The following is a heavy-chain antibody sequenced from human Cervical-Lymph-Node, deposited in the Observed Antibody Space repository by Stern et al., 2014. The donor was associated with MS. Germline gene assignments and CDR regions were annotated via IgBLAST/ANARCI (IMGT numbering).Heavy chain of an antibody. CDR2: ISYDGSNK. CDR1: GFTFSSYA. J-gene: IGHJ6*02. D-gene: IGHD3-3*01. V-gene: IGHV3-30-3*01. Sequence: VKLVESGGGVVQPGRSLRLSCAASGFTFSSYAMHWVRQAPGKGLEWVAVISYDGSNKYYADSVKGRFTISRDNSKNTLYLQMNSLRAEDTAVYYCARSDDFWSGYPDYYYYGMDVWGQGTTVTVSS. CDR3: ARSDDFWSGYPDYYYYGMDV.